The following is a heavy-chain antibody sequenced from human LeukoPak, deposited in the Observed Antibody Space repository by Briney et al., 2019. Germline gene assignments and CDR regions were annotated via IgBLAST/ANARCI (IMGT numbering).Heavy chain of an antibody. J-gene: IGHJ6*03. CDR2: VDHTGST. CDR1: DDSITMYY. V-gene: IGHV4-59*01. CDR3: ARGRVSSSTWYSTYYYYYYMDV. D-gene: IGHD1-1*01. Sequence: SETLSLTCSVSDDSITMYYWTWIRQPPGKGLEWIGYVDHTGSTNFNPSLNGRVSISRDTSKNLFSLRLRSVTAADTAVYFCARGRVSSSTWYSTYYYYYYMDVWGKGTTVTVSS.